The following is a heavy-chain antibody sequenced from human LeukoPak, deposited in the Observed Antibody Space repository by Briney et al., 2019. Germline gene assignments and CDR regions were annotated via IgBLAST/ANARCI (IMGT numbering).Heavy chain of an antibody. CDR1: GGSLTLSSYY. CDR3: VGGQDPFKTGY. V-gene: IGHV4-31*03. D-gene: IGHD1-1*01. J-gene: IGHJ4*02. CDR2: IHPSGST. Sequence: SQTLSLTCTVSGGSLTLSSYYWSWIRQHPGKGLEWIGCIHPSGSTEHNPSLKSRVTMSLDTSQSQFSLKLSSVTAADTAMYYCVGGQDPFKTGYWGQGTLVTVSS.